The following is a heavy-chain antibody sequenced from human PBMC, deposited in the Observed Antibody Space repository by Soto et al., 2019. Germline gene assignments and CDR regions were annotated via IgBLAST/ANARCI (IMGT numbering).Heavy chain of an antibody. Sequence: QVQLVESGGGVVQPGRSLRLSCAASGFTFSSYGMHWVRQAPGKGLEWVAVIWYDGSNKYYADSVKGRFTISRDNSKNTLYLQMNSLRAEDTAVYYCAKEGVDTAMDTWGQGTLVTVSS. J-gene: IGHJ5*02. CDR3: AKEGVDTAMDT. CDR1: GFTFSSYG. D-gene: IGHD5-18*01. V-gene: IGHV3-33*06. CDR2: IWYDGSNK.